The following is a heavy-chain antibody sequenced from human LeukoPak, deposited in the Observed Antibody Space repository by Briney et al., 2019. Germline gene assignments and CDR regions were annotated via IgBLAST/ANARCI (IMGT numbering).Heavy chain of an antibody. CDR1: GFTVTWAG. J-gene: IGHJ4*02. Sequence: GGSLRLSCAASGFTVTWAGMTCLRQAPGKGLEWVGRIRSKGDGGTIYHAARVKGRFTMSREDSTNTLYLQMNSLTTEDTAVYYCTTYTSAFFDRWGQGILVTVSS. CDR2: IRSKGDGGTI. V-gene: IGHV3-15*01. CDR3: TTYTSAFFDR. D-gene: IGHD3-3*02.